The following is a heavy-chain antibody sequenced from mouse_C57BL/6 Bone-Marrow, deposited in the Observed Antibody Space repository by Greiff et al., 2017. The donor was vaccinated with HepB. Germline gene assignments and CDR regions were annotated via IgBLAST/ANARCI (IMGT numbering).Heavy chain of an antibody. CDR2: IYPGSGST. V-gene: IGHV1-55*01. Sequence: QVHVKQPGAELVKPGASVKMSCKASGYTFTSYWITWVKQRPGQGLEWIGDIYPGSGSTNYNEKFKSKATLTVDTSSSTAYMQLSSLTSEDSAVYYCAKGYDGYYKAYWGQGTTLTVSS. CDR3: AKGYDGYYKAY. CDR1: GYTFTSYW. J-gene: IGHJ2*01. D-gene: IGHD2-3*01.